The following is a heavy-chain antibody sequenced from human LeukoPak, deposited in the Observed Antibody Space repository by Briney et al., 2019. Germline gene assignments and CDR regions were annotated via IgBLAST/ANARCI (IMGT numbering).Heavy chain of an antibody. Sequence: QPGGSLRLSCAASGFSFSSYGMHWVRQAPGKGLEWVAFVRYDGSDKYYAESVKGRFTISRDNSKNTLYLQMNSLRAEDTAVYYCAKGSCDCSRDSCPQYYYYMDVWGKGTTVTVSS. CDR3: AKGSCDCSRDSCPQYYYYMDV. J-gene: IGHJ6*03. CDR2: VRYDGSDK. V-gene: IGHV3-30*02. CDR1: GFSFSSYG. D-gene: IGHD2-2*01.